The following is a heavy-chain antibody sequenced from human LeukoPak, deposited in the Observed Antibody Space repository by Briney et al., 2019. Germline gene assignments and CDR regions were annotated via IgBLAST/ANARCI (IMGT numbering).Heavy chain of an antibody. J-gene: IGHJ4*02. Sequence: GGSLRLSCAASGFTFSSYGMHWVRQAPGKGLEWVAFIRLDGSNKYYAGSVKGRFTISRDNSKNTLYLQMNSLRGDDTAVYYCAKPHFDYWGQGTLVTVSS. CDR2: IRLDGSNK. CDR3: AKPHFDY. CDR1: GFTFSSYG. V-gene: IGHV3-30*02.